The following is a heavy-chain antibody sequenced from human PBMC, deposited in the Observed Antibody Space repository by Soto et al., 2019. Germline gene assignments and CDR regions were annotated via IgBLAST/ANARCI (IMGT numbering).Heavy chain of an antibody. CDR3: EKGGRQWLVTSDFNC. J-gene: IGHJ4*02. CDR2: VSHDGRNT. Sequence: VQLVESGGGVVQPGRSLRLSCAASGFTFSDYAMHWVRQAPGKGLEWVAVVSHDGRNTHYADSVKGRFTISRDSSKNTVSLEMTSLRAEDTAVYYGEKGGRQWLVTSDFNCWGQGALVTVSS. D-gene: IGHD6-19*01. V-gene: IGHV3-30*18. CDR1: GFTFSDYA.